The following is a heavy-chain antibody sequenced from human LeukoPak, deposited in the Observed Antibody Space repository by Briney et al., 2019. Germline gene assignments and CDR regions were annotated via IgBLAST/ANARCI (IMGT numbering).Heavy chain of an antibody. V-gene: IGHV3-33*06. D-gene: IGHD1-1*01. J-gene: IGHJ4*02. CDR2: IWYDGSNK. CDR1: GFTFSNFG. Sequence: PGGSLRLSCEASGFTFSNFGMHWVRQAPGKGLDWVALIWYDGSNKYYADSVKGRFTISRDNSKNTLYLQMNSLRAEDTALYYCAKDQDWKFFHSWGQGTLVSVSS. CDR3: AKDQDWKFFHS.